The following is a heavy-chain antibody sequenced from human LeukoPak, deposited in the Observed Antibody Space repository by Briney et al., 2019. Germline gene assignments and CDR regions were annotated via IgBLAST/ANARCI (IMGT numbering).Heavy chain of an antibody. J-gene: IGHJ4*02. D-gene: IGHD3-3*01. Sequence: GGSLRLSCAASGFTFSSYWMNWVRQAPGKGLEWVANIKQDGSEEFYVDSAKGRFTISRDNAKNSLYLQMNSLRAEDTAVYYCARAVSSGYYNLYFDYQGQGTLVTVSS. CDR3: ARAVSSGYYNLYFDY. CDR2: IKQDGSEE. V-gene: IGHV3-7*04. CDR1: GFTFSSYW.